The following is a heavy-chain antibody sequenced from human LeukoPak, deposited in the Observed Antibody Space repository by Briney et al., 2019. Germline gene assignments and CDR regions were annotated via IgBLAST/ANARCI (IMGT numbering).Heavy chain of an antibody. CDR2: IYYSGST. CDR1: GGSISSGGYY. D-gene: IGHD5-18*01. V-gene: IGHV4-31*03. CDR3: ARGQGTAMARY. Sequence: SETLSLTCTVSGGSISSGGYYWSWIRQHPGKGLEWIGYIYYSGSTYYHPSLKSRVTISVDTSKNQFSLKLSSVTAADTAVYYCARGQGTAMARYWGQGTLVTVSS. J-gene: IGHJ4*02.